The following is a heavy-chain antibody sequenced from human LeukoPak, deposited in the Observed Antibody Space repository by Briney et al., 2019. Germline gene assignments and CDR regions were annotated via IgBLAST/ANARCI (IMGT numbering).Heavy chain of an antibody. CDR2: IYYSGST. J-gene: IGHJ4*02. D-gene: IGHD3-10*01. CDR3: ATTYYYGSGSYSLVY. Sequence: PSETLSLTCTVSGGSISSYYWSWIRQPPGKGLEWIGYIYYSGSTNYNPSLKSRVTISEDTSKNQFSLKLSSLTAADTAVYYCATTYYYGSGSYSLVYWGQGTLVTVSS. CDR1: GGSISSYY. V-gene: IGHV4-59*01.